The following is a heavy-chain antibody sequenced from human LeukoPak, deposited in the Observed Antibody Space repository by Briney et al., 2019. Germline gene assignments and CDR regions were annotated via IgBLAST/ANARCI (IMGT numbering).Heavy chain of an antibody. J-gene: IGHJ6*02. D-gene: IGHD3-16*01. CDR3: ARFGVDYDMDV. CDR2: IYYSGKA. V-gene: IGHV4-59*01. Sequence: PSETLSLTCTVSGGSISSYYWSWIRQPPGKGLEWIGQIYYSGKADYNPSLKSRITISVDTSKNQMSLKLTSVTAADTAIYYCARFGVDYDMDVWGQGTTVTVSS. CDR1: GGSISSYY.